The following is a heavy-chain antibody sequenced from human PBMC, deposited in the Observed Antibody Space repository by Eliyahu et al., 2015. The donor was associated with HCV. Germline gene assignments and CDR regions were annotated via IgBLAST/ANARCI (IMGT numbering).Heavy chain of an antibody. CDR1: GFTVSSNY. J-gene: IGHJ2*01. V-gene: IGHV3-53*01. CDR3: ARGRIVVVPAAILDNWYFDL. D-gene: IGHD2-2*02. CDR2: IYSGGST. Sequence: EVQLVESGGGLIQPGGSLRLSCAASGFTVSSNYMSWVRQAPGKGLEWVSVIYSGGSTYYADSVKGRFTISRDNSKNTLYLQMNSLRAEDTAVYYCARGRIVVVPAAILDNWYFDLWGRGTLVTVSS.